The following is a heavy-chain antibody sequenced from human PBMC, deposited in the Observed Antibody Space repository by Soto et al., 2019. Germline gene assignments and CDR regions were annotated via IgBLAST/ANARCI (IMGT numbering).Heavy chain of an antibody. V-gene: IGHV3-23*01. CDR2: ISDGGGLT. CDR1: GFAFSSHP. J-gene: IGHJ3*02. CDR3: VRRVIGTSSAFDI. Sequence: GGSLRLSCAASGFAFSSHPMSWVRQAPGRGLEWVSGISDGGGLTYNADSVRGRFTISRDNSRNTLYLQMNSLRAEDTAVYYCVRRVIGTSSAFDIWGQGTMVTVSS.